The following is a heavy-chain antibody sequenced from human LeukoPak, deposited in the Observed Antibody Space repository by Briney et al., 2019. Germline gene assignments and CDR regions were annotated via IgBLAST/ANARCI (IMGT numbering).Heavy chain of an antibody. CDR1: GFIFDNYA. CDR3: ARDKFDM. Sequence: PGGSLRLSRAASGFIFDNYAMSWVRQAPGKGLEWVSSIGSGSRTIYYADSVKGRFTISRDNARNSLYLQMNSLRDEDTAMYYCARDKFDMWGQGTMVTVSS. CDR2: IGSGSRTI. V-gene: IGHV3-48*02. J-gene: IGHJ3*02.